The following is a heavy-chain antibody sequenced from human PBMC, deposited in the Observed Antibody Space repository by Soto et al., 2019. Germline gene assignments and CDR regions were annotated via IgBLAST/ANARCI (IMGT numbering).Heavy chain of an antibody. V-gene: IGHV3-30-3*01. D-gene: IGHD3-10*01. Sequence: PGGSLRLSCAASGFIFSSYSMHWVRQAPGKGLEWVAVISYDGSNKYFADSVKGRFTISRDNSKNTLYLQMKSVRAEDKAVYYCGRGVGSRSYSWFDPSGQGTLLTLSS. CDR2: ISYDGSNK. CDR3: GRGVGSRSYSWFDP. J-gene: IGHJ5*02. CDR1: GFIFSSYS.